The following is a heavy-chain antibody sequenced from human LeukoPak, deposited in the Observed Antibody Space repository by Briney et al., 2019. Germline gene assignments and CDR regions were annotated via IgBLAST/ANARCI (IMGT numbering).Heavy chain of an antibody. CDR3: ATESSMVAYSYYYALDV. CDR1: GFTFNNAW. J-gene: IGHJ6*02. V-gene: IGHV3-15*07. D-gene: IGHD2-8*01. CDR2: IKSETDGGAT. Sequence: GGSLRLSCAASGFTFNNAWMNWVRQAPGKGLEWVGRIKSETDGGATDYAAPVKGRFTTSRDDSKSTLYLRMGSLKTEDTAVYYCATESSMVAYSYYYALDVWGQGTTVTVSS.